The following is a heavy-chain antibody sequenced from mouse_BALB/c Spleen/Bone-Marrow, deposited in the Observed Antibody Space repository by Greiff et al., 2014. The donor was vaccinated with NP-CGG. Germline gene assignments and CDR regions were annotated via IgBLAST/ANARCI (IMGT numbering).Heavy chain of an antibody. CDR2: INSGGTNT. J-gene: IGHJ4*01. D-gene: IGHD2-12*01. Sequence: EVQLVESGGDLVYPGGSLKLSCAASGFTFSSYGMSWVRQTPDTRLGWVATINSGGTNTYYPDSMKGRFTISRDNAKNTLYLQMSSLRSEDTAMYYCTRRGIYDERTAMDYWGRGTSVTVSS. CDR3: TRRGIYDERTAMDY. V-gene: IGHV5-6*01. CDR1: GFTFSSYG.